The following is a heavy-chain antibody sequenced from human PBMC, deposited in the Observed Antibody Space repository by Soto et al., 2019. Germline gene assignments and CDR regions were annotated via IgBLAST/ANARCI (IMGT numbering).Heavy chain of an antibody. D-gene: IGHD5-18*01. CDR3: ARGKYSYGLYYFDY. Sequence: PGGSLRLSCAASGFTFSSYSVNWVRQAPGKGLEWVSYISSSNTIYYADSVKGRFTISRDNAKNSLYLQMNSLRDEDTAVYYCARGKYSYGLYYFDYWGQGVLVTVSS. CDR2: ISSSNTI. V-gene: IGHV3-48*02. J-gene: IGHJ4*02. CDR1: GFTFSSYS.